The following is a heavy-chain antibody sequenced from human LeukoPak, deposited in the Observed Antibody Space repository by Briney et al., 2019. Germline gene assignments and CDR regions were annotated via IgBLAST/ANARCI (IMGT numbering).Heavy chain of an antibody. CDR2: INPNSGGT. CDR3: ARDHGYYDILTGYYPTYYFDY. CDR1: GYTFTGYY. J-gene: IGHJ4*02. V-gene: IGHV1-2*02. D-gene: IGHD3-9*01. Sequence: ASVKVSCKASGYTFTGYYMHWVRQAPGQGLEWMGWINPNSGGTNYAQKFQGRVTMTRDTSISTAYMELSRLRSDDTAVYYCARDHGYYDILTGYYPTYYFDYWGQGTLDTVSS.